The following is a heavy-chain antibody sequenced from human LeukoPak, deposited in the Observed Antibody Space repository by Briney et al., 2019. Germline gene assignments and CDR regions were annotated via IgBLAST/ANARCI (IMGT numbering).Heavy chain of an antibody. V-gene: IGHV4-59*08. CDR2: IYYSGST. J-gene: IGHJ4*02. D-gene: IGHD6-13*01. CDR1: GGSISNYY. CDR3: ASREYSSSWYYFDY. Sequence: PSETLSLTCTVSGGSISNYYWSWIRQPPGKGLEWIGYIYYSGSTNYNPSLKSRVTISVDTSKNQFSLKLSSVTAADTAVYYCASREYSSSWYYFDYWGQGTLVTVSS.